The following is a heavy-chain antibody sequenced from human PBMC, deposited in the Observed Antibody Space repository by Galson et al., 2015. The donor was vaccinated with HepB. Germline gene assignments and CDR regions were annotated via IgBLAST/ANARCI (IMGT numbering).Heavy chain of an antibody. V-gene: IGHV1-24*01. CDR1: GYTLTELS. J-gene: IGHJ4*02. Sequence: SVKVSCKVSGYTLTELSMHWVRQAPGKGLEWMGGFDPEDGETIYAQKFQGRVTMTEDTSTDTAYMELSSLRSEDTAVYYCAKGALWFGELLSNYFDYWGQGTLVTVSS. CDR3: AKGALWFGELLSNYFDY. CDR2: FDPEDGET. D-gene: IGHD3-10*01.